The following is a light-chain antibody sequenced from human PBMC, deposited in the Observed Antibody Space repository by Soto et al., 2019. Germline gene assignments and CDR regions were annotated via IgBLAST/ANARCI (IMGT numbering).Light chain of an antibody. CDR2: EVS. J-gene: IGLJ1*01. CDR3: CSYAGTYTNYV. Sequence: QSALTQPASVSGSPGQSITISCTGTSSDVGGYNYVSWYQQHPGKAPKLMIYEVSNRPSGVSNRFSGSKSGNTASLTISGLQAEDEADYYCCSYAGTYTNYVFGTGTKLTVL. V-gene: IGLV2-14*01. CDR1: SSDVGGYNY.